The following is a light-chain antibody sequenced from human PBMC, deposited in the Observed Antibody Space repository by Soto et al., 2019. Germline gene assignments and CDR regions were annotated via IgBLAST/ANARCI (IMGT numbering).Light chain of an antibody. CDR2: DAS. V-gene: IGKV1-5*01. CDR3: QQYSSYSRT. J-gene: IGKJ1*01. Sequence: DIQXTQSPSTLSASVGDRVTITCRASQSISSWLAWYQQKPGKAPKVLIYDASSLESGVPSRFSGSGSGTEFTLTISSLQPDDFATYFCQQYSSYSRTFGQGTKVDIK. CDR1: QSISSW.